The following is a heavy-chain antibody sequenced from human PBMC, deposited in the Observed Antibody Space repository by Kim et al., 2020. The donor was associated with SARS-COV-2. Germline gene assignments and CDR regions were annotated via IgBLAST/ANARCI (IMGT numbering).Heavy chain of an antibody. CDR3: ARTGLLTGPIGDYFDY. Sequence: GGSLRLSCAASGFTFSDYYMNWIRQAPGKGLEWVSYISSSSSYTNYSDSVRGRFTISRDNAKNSLYLQMNSLRAEDTAVYYCARTGLLTGPIGDYFDYWGQGTLVTVSS. J-gene: IGHJ4*02. CDR1: GFTFSDYY. D-gene: IGHD3-9*01. V-gene: IGHV3-11*03. CDR2: ISSSSSYT.